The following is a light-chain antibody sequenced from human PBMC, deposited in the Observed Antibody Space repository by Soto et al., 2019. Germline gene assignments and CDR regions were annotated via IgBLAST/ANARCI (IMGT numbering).Light chain of an antibody. V-gene: IGKV3-11*01. Sequence: EIVLTQSPGTLSLSPGEGATLSCRASQSVGGTFLAWYQQKGGQAPRLLIHGASNRATGIPARFSGSGSGTDFTLTISSLEPEDFAVYYCQQRSNWPLITFGQGTRLEI. CDR2: GAS. CDR1: QSVGGTF. CDR3: QQRSNWPLIT. J-gene: IGKJ5*01.